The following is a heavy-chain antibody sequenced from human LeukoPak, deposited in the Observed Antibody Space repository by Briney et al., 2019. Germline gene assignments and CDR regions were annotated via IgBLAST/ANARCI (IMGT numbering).Heavy chain of an antibody. D-gene: IGHD3-10*01. CDR1: GFTFSSYA. CDR2: IWYDGSNK. V-gene: IGHV3-33*08. J-gene: IGHJ4*02. CDR3: ARDGPYYYGSGSYYNPLDY. Sequence: PGGSLRLSCAASGFTFSSYAMSWVRQAPGKGLEWVAVIWYDGSNKYYADSVKGRFTISRDNSKNTLYLQMNSLRAEDTAVYYCARDGPYYYGSGSYYNPLDYWGQGTLVTVSS.